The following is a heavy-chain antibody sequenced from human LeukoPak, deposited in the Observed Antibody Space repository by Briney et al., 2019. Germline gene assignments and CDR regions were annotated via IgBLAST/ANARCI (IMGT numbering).Heavy chain of an antibody. J-gene: IGHJ4*02. CDR2: IYSGGTT. CDR3: AGGGEDSQLRFEPKQYYFDY. D-gene: IGHD2-2*01. Sequence: GGSLRLSCAASGFIVSSNYMNWVRQPPGKGLEWVSIIYSGGTTYYADSVKGRFTISRDDSKNTLFLQMNNLRAEDTAVYYCAGGGEDSQLRFEPKQYYFDYWGQGTLVTVSS. CDR1: GFIVSSNY. V-gene: IGHV3-53*01.